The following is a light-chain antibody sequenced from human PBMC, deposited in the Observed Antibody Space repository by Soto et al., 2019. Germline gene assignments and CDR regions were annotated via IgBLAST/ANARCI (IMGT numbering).Light chain of an antibody. V-gene: IGLV2-14*02. Sequence: QSALTQPASVSGSPGQSITISCTGTSSDVGSYNLVSWYQQHPGKAPKLMIYEGSKRPSGVSNRFSASKSGNTASLTISGLQAEDEADYYCSSYTSSSTLVLFGGGTKVTVL. CDR1: SSDVGSYNL. J-gene: IGLJ2*01. CDR3: SSYTSSSTLVL. CDR2: EGS.